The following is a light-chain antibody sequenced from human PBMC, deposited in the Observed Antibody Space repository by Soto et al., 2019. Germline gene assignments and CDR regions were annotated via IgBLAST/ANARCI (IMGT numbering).Light chain of an antibody. CDR3: QQRSNCRPST. J-gene: IGKJ5*01. CDR2: DAS. V-gene: IGKV3-11*01. CDR1: QFLSSY. Sequence: ELFLTQSPATLSLSPGETASLSCTARQFLSSYLAWYHQRTGQAPRLLIYDASNRATGIPARFSGSGSGTDFTIPISSLEPEDFAVSYCQQRSNCRPSTFGQGTRLQIK.